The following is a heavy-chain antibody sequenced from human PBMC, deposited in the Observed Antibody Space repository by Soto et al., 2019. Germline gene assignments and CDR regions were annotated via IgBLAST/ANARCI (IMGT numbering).Heavy chain of an antibody. CDR3: ARGVVVVPAALSDAFDI. Sequence: EVQLVESGGGVVRPGGSLRLSCAASGFTFDDYGMSWVRQAPGKGLEWVSGINWNGGSTGYADSVKGRFTISRDNAKNSLYLQMNSLRAEDTALYHCARGVVVVPAALSDAFDIWGQGTMVTVSS. CDR1: GFTFDDYG. V-gene: IGHV3-20*01. D-gene: IGHD2-2*01. CDR2: INWNGGST. J-gene: IGHJ3*02.